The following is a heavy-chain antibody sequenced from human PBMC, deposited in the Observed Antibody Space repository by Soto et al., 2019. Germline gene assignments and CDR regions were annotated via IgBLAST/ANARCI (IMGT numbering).Heavy chain of an antibody. V-gene: IGHV3-23*01. CDR1: GFTFSSYA. D-gene: IGHD7-27*01. J-gene: IGHJ3*02. CDR3: GKDFPRQLGGTSDAFDI. Sequence: GGSLRLSCAASGFTFSSYAMSWVRQAPGKGLEWVSAISGSGGSTYYADSVKGRFTISRDNSKNTLYLQMNSLRAEDTAVYYCGKDFPRQLGGTSDAFDIWGQGTMVTVSS. CDR2: ISGSGGST.